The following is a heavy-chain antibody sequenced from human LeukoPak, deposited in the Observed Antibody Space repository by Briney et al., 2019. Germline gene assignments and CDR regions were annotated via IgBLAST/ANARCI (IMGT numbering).Heavy chain of an antibody. Sequence: PGGSLRLSCAASGFTFSSYGMHWVRQAPGKGLEWVAFIRYDGSNKYYADSVKGRFTISRDNSKNTLYLQMNSLRAEATAVYYCGRDLSGVTGYTYGRGIDYWGQGTLVTVSS. CDR1: GFTFSSYG. J-gene: IGHJ4*02. V-gene: IGHV3-30*02. CDR3: GRDLSGVTGYTYGRGIDY. CDR2: IRYDGSNK. D-gene: IGHD5-18*01.